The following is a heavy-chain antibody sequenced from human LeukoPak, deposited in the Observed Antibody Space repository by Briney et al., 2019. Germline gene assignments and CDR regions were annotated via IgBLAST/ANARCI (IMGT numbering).Heavy chain of an antibody. J-gene: IGHJ6*03. CDR3: AREAQQLVDLYYYYYYMDV. V-gene: IGHV3-48*02. Sequence: GGSLRLSCAASGFTFSSYSMSWVRQAPGKGLEWVSYISSSSSTIYYADSVKGRFTISRDNAKNSLYLQMNSLRDEDTAMYYCAREAQQLVDLYYYYYYMDVWGKGTTVTVSS. CDR2: ISSSSSTI. CDR1: GFTFSSYS. D-gene: IGHD6-13*01.